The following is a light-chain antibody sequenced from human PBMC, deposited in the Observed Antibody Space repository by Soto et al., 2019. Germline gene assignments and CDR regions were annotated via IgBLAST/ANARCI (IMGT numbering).Light chain of an antibody. CDR2: KGT. J-gene: IGLJ1*01. CDR3: CSSAPESTYV. Sequence: QSVLAQPASVSGSPGQSITISCTGTSSDVGAYNSVSWYQQHPHRAPQVIIYKGTQRPSGVSNRFSGSTSGNAASLTISALQADDKAEYFCCSSAPESTYVFGTGTKATVL. V-gene: IGLV2-23*01. CDR1: SSDVGAYNS.